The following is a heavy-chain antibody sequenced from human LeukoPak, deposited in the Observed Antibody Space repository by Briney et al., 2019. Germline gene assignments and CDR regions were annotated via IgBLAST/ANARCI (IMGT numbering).Heavy chain of an antibody. CDR2: ISSSGSTL. J-gene: IGHJ4*02. CDR1: GFTFSSYE. CDR3: ARDLNYFDY. Sequence: PGGSLRLSCAASGFTFSSYEMNWVRQAPGKGLEWVSYISSSGSTLYYADSVKGRFTISRDNATNSLYLQMNSLRAEDTAVYYCARDLNYFDYWGQGTLVTVSS. V-gene: IGHV3-48*03.